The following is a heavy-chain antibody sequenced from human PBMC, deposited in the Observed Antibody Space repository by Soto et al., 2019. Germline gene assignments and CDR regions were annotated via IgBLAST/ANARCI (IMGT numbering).Heavy chain of an antibody. CDR1: GGSISTFY. Sequence: PSETLSLTCTVSGGSISTFYWNWIRQPPGKGLEWIGYIYYSGSTNYNPSLKSRVTISVDTSENQFSLKLSSVTAADTAISYCERGNLWEIFHWGPGTLVTVSS. V-gene: IGHV4-59*01. D-gene: IGHD3-16*01. CDR3: ERGNLWEIFH. J-gene: IGHJ4*02. CDR2: IYYSGST.